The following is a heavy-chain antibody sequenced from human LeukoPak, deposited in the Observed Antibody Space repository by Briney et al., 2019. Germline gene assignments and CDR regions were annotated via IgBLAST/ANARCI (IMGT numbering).Heavy chain of an antibody. CDR2: ISSSSSTI. J-gene: IGHJ4*02. CDR1: GFTFSSYS. CDR3: ARGLPTVTTVFDY. Sequence: GGSLRLSCAASGFTFSSYSMNWVRQAPGKGLEWVSYISSSSSTIYYADSVKGRFTISRDNVKNSLYLQMNSLRAEDTAVYYCARGLPTVTTVFDYWGQGTLVTVSS. V-gene: IGHV3-48*01. D-gene: IGHD4-17*01.